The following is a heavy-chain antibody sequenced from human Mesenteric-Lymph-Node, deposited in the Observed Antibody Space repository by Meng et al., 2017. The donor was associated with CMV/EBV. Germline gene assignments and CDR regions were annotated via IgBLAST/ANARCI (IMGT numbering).Heavy chain of an antibody. CDR2: ISGSGGTT. J-gene: IGHJ6*02. D-gene: IGHD3-3*01. V-gene: IGHV3-23*01. CDR3: AKDSSDDFWSAYFPFYNYGMDV. Sequence: GGSLRLSCAASGFTFSSYSMNWVRQAPGKGLEWVSGISGSGGTTFYADSVKGRFTISRDNSKNTLYLQMNSLRAEDTAVYYCAKDSSDDFWSAYFPFYNYGMDVWGQGATVTVSS. CDR1: GFTFSSYS.